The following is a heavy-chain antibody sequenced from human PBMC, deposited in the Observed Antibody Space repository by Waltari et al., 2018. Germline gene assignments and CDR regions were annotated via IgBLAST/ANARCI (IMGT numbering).Heavy chain of an antibody. CDR1: GYSISSGYY. CDR2: IEYSGST. D-gene: IGHD2-21*01. V-gene: IGHV4-38-2*01. Sequence: QVQLQESGPGLVKPSETLSLTCAVSGYSISSGYYWGWIRQPPGKGLEWIGSIEYSGSTHYNPSGKRGGTISVDTSKNQFSLKLSSVSAADTAVYYCAVTYGGGDCYFDYWGQGTLVTVSS. CDR3: AVTYGGGDCYFDY. J-gene: IGHJ4*02.